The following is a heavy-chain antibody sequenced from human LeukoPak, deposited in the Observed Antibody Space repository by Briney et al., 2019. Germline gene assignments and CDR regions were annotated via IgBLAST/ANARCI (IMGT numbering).Heavy chain of an antibody. J-gene: IGHJ4*02. D-gene: IGHD1-26*01. V-gene: IGHV4-59*01. CDR1: GGSISSYY. Sequence: PSETLSLTCTVSGGSISSYYWSWLPQPPGKGLEWIGYIYYSGSTNYNPSLKSRVTISVDTFKNQFSLKLRSVTAADTAVYYCARDPYGSPYWGQGTLVTVSS. CDR2: IYYSGST. CDR3: ARDPYGSPY.